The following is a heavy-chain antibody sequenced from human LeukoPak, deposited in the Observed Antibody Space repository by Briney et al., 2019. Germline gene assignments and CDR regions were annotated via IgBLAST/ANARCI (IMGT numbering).Heavy chain of an antibody. Sequence: SETLSLTCTVSGGSISSYYWSWIRQPPGKGLEWIGYIYYSGSTNYNPSLKSRVTISVDTSKNQFSLKLSSVTAADTAVYYCARVASRYCSSTNCQYFDYWGQGTLVTVSS. D-gene: IGHD2-2*01. CDR2: IYYSGST. CDR3: ARVASRYCSSTNCQYFDY. J-gene: IGHJ4*02. V-gene: IGHV4-59*08. CDR1: GGSISSYY.